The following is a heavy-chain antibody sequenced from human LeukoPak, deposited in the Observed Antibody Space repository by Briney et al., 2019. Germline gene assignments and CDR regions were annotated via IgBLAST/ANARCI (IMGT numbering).Heavy chain of an antibody. J-gene: IGHJ3*02. V-gene: IGHV4-61*02. CDR2: IYTSGST. CDR3: ARSPLNRYCSSTSCSTSAFDI. CDR1: GGSISSGSYY. Sequence: SETLSLTCTVSGGSISSGSYYWRWIRQPAGKGLEWIGRIYTSGSTNYNPSLKSRVTISVDTSKNQFSLKLSSVTAADTAVYYCARSPLNRYCSSTSCSTSAFDIWGQGTMVTVSS. D-gene: IGHD2-2*01.